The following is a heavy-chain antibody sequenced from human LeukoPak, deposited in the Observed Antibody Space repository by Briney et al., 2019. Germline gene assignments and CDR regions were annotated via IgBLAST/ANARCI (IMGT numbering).Heavy chain of an antibody. J-gene: IGHJ5*02. CDR2: INTNTGNP. V-gene: IGHV7-4-1*02. Sequence: ASVKVSCKASGYTFTSYAMNWVRQAPGQGLEWMGWINTNTGNPTYAQGFTGRFVFSLDTSVSTAYLQISSLKAEDTAVYYCARDGQLWVQRNWFDPWGQGTLVTVSS. CDR3: ARDGQLWVQRNWFDP. D-gene: IGHD5-18*01. CDR1: GYTFTSYA.